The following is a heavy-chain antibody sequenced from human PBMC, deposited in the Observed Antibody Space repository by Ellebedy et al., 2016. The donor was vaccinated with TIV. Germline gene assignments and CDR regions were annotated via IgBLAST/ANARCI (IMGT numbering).Heavy chain of an antibody. Sequence: SETLSLTXTVSGDSISNHYWSWIRQPPGKGLEWLGYVYYSGSTDYNPSLKSRGTMSVDTSKNQFSLKLRSVTAADTAVYYCARSYDSSGYYYGYWGQGTLVTVSS. J-gene: IGHJ4*02. CDR1: GDSISNHY. D-gene: IGHD3-22*01. V-gene: IGHV4-59*11. CDR2: VYYSGST. CDR3: ARSYDSSGYYYGY.